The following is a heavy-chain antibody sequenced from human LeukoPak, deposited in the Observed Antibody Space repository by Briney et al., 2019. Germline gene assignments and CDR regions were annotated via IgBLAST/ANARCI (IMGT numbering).Heavy chain of an antibody. Sequence: GGSLRLSCAASGFTFSSYEMNWVRQAPGKGLEWVSYISTSGSTIQYADSVKGRFTISRDNAKNSLSLQMKSVRAEDTAVHYCASNSGSYAGYGMDVWGQGTTVTVSS. CDR3: ASNSGSYAGYGMDV. CDR2: ISTSGSTI. D-gene: IGHD3-16*01. V-gene: IGHV3-48*03. CDR1: GFTFSSYE. J-gene: IGHJ6*02.